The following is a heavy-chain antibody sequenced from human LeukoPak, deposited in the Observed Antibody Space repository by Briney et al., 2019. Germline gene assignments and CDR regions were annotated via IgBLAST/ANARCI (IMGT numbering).Heavy chain of an antibody. CDR3: ARVGTSSWYNWFDL. J-gene: IGHJ5*02. D-gene: IGHD1-1*01. Sequence: PWETLSLTCTVSGRSISSYYWSWIRQPAGKGLEWIGRIYTSGSTNYNPSLKSRVIMSVDTSKNQFSLKLSSGTAADTAVYYCARVGTSSWYNWFDLWGQGTLVSVSS. V-gene: IGHV4-4*07. CDR2: IYTSGST. CDR1: GRSISSYY.